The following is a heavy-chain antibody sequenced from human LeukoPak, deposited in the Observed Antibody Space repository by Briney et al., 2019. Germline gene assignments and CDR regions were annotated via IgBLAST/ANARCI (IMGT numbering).Heavy chain of an antibody. CDR1: GFTFSSYS. D-gene: IGHD3-22*01. Sequence: AGGSLRLSCAASGFTFSSYSMNWVRQAPGKGLEWVSSISSSSSYIYYADSVKGRFTISRDNAKNSLYLQMNSLRAEDTAVYYCARDPGYYYDSSGGSDPWGQGTLVTVSS. J-gene: IGHJ5*02. CDR2: ISSSSSYI. CDR3: ARDPGYYYDSSGGSDP. V-gene: IGHV3-21*01.